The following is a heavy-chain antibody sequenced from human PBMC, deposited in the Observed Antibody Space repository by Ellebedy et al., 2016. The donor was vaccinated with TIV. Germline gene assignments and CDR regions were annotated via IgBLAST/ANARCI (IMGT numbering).Heavy chain of an antibody. CDR2: ISSSNNYI. Sequence: GGSLRLSCAASGFTFSTYIMNWVRQAPGKGLEWVSSISSSNNYIYYADSVKGRFTISRDNSKNTLYLQMNSLRAEDTAVYYCASVYSSSSFYWGQGTLVTVSS. J-gene: IGHJ4*02. CDR1: GFTFSTYI. D-gene: IGHD6-6*01. V-gene: IGHV3-21*01. CDR3: ASVYSSSSFY.